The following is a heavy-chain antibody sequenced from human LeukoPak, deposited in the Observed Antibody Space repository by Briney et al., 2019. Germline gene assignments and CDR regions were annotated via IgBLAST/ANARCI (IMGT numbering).Heavy chain of an antibody. Sequence: PSETLSLTCAVSGGSINTATFDWGWISQAPGRDFEWIATISSDGTAYYNPSLMSRATISIDTSMNQFSLDLTSVTAADTGLFYCARFKGGTGFDYWGQGILVIVSS. V-gene: IGHV4-39*01. CDR1: GGSINTATFD. CDR3: ARFKGGTGFDY. D-gene: IGHD1-26*01. J-gene: IGHJ4*02. CDR2: ISSDGTA.